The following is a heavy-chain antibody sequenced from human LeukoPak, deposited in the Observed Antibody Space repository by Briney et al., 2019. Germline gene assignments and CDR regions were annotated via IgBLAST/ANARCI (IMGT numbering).Heavy chain of an antibody. CDR2: ISGSGGST. D-gene: IGHD3-10*01. CDR3: AKGYGSGNYYGDY. CDR1: GFTFSSYS. Sequence: GGSLRLSCAASGFTFSSYSMTWVRQAPGKGLEWVSSISGSGGSTNYADSVKGRFTISRDNSKNTLYLQMNSLRAEDTAVYYCAKGYGSGNYYGDYWGQGTLVTVSS. V-gene: IGHV3-23*01. J-gene: IGHJ4*02.